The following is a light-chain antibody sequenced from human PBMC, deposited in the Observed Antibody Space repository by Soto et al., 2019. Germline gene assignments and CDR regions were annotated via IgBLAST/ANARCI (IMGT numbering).Light chain of an antibody. CDR2: EVT. CDR1: SNDIGAYNQ. V-gene: IGLV2-14*01. CDR3: SSRGGPYAI. Sequence: QSVLTQPASVSGSPGQSITISCSGTSNDIGAYNQVSWYQQYPGKAPKLMIYEVTNRPSGVSNRFSGSKSGNTASLTISGLQPEDEADYYCSSRGGPYAIFGGGTKVTVL. J-gene: IGLJ2*01.